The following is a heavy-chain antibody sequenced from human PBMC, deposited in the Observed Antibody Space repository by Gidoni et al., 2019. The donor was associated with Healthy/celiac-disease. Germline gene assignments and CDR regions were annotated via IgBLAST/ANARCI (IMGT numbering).Heavy chain of an antibody. CDR1: GGSISSYY. J-gene: IGHJ4*02. CDR2: IYYSGST. V-gene: IGHV4-59*08. D-gene: IGHD6-19*01. CDR3: ARLIVVAGTRYFDY. Sequence: QVQLQESGPGLVKPSETLSLTCPVSGGSISSYYLSWIRQPPGKGLEWIGYIYYSGSTNYNPSLKSRVTISVDTSKNQFSLKLSSVTAADTAVYYCARLIVVAGTRYFDYWGQGTLVTVSS.